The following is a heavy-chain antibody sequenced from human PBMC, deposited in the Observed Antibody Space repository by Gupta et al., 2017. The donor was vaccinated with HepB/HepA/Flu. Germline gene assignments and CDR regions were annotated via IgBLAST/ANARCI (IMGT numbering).Heavy chain of an antibody. V-gene: IGHV4-39*02. Sequence: QLQLQESGPGLLTPSETLSLTCSVSGGSIDSGSHYWGWIRQPPGKGLEWIGSIYYRGDTYYNPSLKGRVTISLDTPKSLFSLKLSSVTAADTAVYYCGRWYQLLYYFDYWGQGSLVTVSS. CDR3: GRWYQLLYYFDY. CDR2: IYYRGDT. J-gene: IGHJ4*02. CDR1: GGSIDSGSHY. D-gene: IGHD2-2*01.